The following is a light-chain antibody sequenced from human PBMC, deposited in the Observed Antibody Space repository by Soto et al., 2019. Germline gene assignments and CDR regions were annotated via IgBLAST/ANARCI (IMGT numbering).Light chain of an antibody. CDR1: QSVSSD. CDR3: QQRSNWLLT. J-gene: IGKJ3*01. V-gene: IGKV3-11*01. Sequence: EIVLTQSPATLSLSPGERATHSCRASQSVSSDLAWYQRKPGQAPRLLIYDASNRATGIPARFSGSGSGTDFTLTISSLEPEDFAVYYCQQRSNWLLTFGPGTKVDIK. CDR2: DAS.